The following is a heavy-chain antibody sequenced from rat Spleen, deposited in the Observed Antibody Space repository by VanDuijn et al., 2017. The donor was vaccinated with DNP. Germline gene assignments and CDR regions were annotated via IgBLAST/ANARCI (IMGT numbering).Heavy chain of an antibody. D-gene: IGHD1-1*01. CDR3: ARGVYYYSATYWYFDF. CDR2: INSDGGRT. Sequence: EVQLVETGGGLVQPGRSLKLSCVASGFTFSSHRMYWIRQVPGKGLEWVAAINSDGGRTYYLDSVKGRFTLSRDNAENTLYLQMNSLRSEDTASYYCARGVYYYSATYWYFDFWGPGTMVTVSS. V-gene: IGHV5-58*01. CDR1: GFTFSSHR. J-gene: IGHJ1*01.